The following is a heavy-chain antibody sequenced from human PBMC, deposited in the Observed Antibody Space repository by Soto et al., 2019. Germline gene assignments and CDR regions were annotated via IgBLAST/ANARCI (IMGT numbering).Heavy chain of an antibody. Sequence: SETLSLTCAVYGGSFSGYYWSWTRQPPGKGLEWIGEINHSGSTNYNPSLKSRVTMSVDTSQNQFSLKLSSVTAADTAVYYCAGRTSLASVEIFSGGLSGYNWVDPWGRGTLVTVSS. D-gene: IGHD3-3*01. V-gene: IGHV4-34*01. CDR3: AGRTSLASVEIFSGGLSGYNWVDP. J-gene: IGHJ5*01. CDR2: INHSGST. CDR1: GGSFSGYY.